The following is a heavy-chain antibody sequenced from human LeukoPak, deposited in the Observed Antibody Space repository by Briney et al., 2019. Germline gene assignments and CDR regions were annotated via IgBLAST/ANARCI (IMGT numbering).Heavy chain of an antibody. V-gene: IGHV3-48*03. CDR2: ISSSGSTI. CDR1: GFTFSSYE. CDR3: AREGQSSSSCFDY. J-gene: IGHJ4*02. Sequence: GGSLRLSCAASGFTFSSYEMNWVRQAPGKGLEWVSYISSSGSTIYYADSVKGRFTISRDNAKNSLYLQMNSLRAEDTAVYYCAREGQSSSSCFDYWGQGTLVTVSS. D-gene: IGHD6-13*01.